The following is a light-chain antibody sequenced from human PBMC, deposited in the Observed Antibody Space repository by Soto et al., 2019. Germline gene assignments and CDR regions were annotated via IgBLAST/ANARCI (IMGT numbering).Light chain of an antibody. CDR3: AAWDASLDGVI. CDR1: SSNIGTYT. J-gene: IGLJ2*01. Sequence: QSVLTQPPSASGTPGQRVTISCSGSSSNIGTYTVNWYQQVPGTAPKLLIYSNNQRPSGVPDRFSGSKSGTSASLAISGLQSEDEADYYCAAWDASLDGVIFGGGTKLTDL. V-gene: IGLV1-44*01. CDR2: SNN.